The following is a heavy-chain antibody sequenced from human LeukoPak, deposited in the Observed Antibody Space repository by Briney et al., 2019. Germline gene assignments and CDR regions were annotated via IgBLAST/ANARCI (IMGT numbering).Heavy chain of an antibody. J-gene: IGHJ3*02. CDR2: ISSSSSTI. CDR1: GFTFSSYS. Sequence: AGGSLRLSCAASGFTFSSYSMNWVRQAPGKGLEWVSYISSSSSTIYYADSVEGRFTISRDNAKNPLYLQMNSLRAEDTAVYYCARDWKVLSLPMVRGVSPVADAFDIWGQGTMVTVSS. D-gene: IGHD3-10*01. CDR3: ARDWKVLSLPMVRGVSPVADAFDI. V-gene: IGHV3-48*01.